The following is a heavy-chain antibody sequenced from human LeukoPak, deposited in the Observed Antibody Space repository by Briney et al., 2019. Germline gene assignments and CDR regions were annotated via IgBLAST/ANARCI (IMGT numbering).Heavy chain of an antibody. V-gene: IGHV4-59*08. J-gene: IGHJ4*02. CDR3: ARPTTYYVFRSVYYPPNYYFDY. D-gene: IGHD3-3*01. Sequence: PSETLSLTRTVSGGSISSYYWSWIQQPPGKGLEWIGYIYYSGSTYYNPSLKRRVTISVDTSKNQFSLKLSSVTAADTAVYYCARPTTYYVFRSVYYPPNYYFDYGAQEPRVPVPS. CDR1: GGSISSYY. CDR2: IYYSGST.